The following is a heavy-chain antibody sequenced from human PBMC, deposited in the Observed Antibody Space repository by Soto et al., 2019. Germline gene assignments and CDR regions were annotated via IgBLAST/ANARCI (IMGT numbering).Heavy chain of an antibody. D-gene: IGHD3-9*01. CDR2: ISGYNGNT. Sequence: QVQLVQSGAEVKKSGASVTVSCKASGFTFTSYGISWVRQAPGQGLEWVGWISGYNGNTRYVQKLQGRVSMTTDTAASTAYMERRSRSSDDTAVYYWARGQYFDWLSGLPYWGQGTLVIVSS. J-gene: IGHJ4*02. V-gene: IGHV1-18*04. CDR1: GFTFTSYG. CDR3: ARGQYFDWLSGLPY.